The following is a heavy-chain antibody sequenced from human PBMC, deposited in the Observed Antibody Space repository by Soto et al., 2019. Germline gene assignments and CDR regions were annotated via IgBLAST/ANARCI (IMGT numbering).Heavy chain of an antibody. D-gene: IGHD1-26*01. CDR3: ARGRSHEWEPLVQYFDY. Sequence: PSETLSLTCTVSGGSVSNSYWGWIRQPPGKGLEWVAYVYYSGSTNYNPSLGSRVTISVDKSKNQFSLKMTSVTGADTAVYYCARGRSHEWEPLVQYFDYWGQGTLVTVSS. V-gene: IGHV4-59*02. CDR2: VYYSGST. CDR1: GGSVSNSY. J-gene: IGHJ4*02.